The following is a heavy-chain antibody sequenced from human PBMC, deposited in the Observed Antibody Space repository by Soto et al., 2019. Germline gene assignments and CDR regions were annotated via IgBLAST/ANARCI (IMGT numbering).Heavy chain of an antibody. CDR2: IYYNGST. CDR3: ARDKEPLRYFDWFNYYYYYYGMDV. J-gene: IGHJ6*02. D-gene: IGHD3-9*01. CDR1: GGSISSSSYY. Sequence: SETLSLTCTVSGGSISSSSYYWGWIRQPPGKGQEWIGSIYYNGSTYYNPSLKSRVTISVDTSKNQFSLKLSSVTAADTAVYYCARDKEPLRYFDWFNYYYYYYGMDVWGQGTTVTVSS. V-gene: IGHV4-39*07.